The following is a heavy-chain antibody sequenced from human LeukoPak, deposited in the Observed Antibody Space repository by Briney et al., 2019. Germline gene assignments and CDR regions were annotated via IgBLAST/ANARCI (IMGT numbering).Heavy chain of an antibody. V-gene: IGHV4-34*01. Sequence: SETLSLTCAVYGGSFSGYYWSWIRQPPGKGLEWIGEINHSGGTNYNPSLKSQVTISVDTSKNQFSLKLSSVTAADTAVYYCARGDDSSGYWDYWGQGTLVTVSS. J-gene: IGHJ4*02. D-gene: IGHD3-22*01. CDR2: INHSGGT. CDR1: GGSFSGYY. CDR3: ARGDDSSGYWDY.